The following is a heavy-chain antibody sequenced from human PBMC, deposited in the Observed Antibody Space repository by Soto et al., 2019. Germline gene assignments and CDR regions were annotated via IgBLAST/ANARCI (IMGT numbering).Heavy chain of an antibody. CDR3: ARGRAGENAFDI. CDR2: IIPILGIA. V-gene: IGHV1-69*02. CDR1: GGTFSSYT. D-gene: IGHD1-26*01. Sequence: QVQLVQSGAEVKKPGSSVKVSCKASGGTFSSYTISWVRQAPGQGLEWMGRIIPILGIANYAQKFQGRVTITADKSTGTAYMELSSLRSEDTAVYYCARGRAGENAFDIWGQGTMVTVSS. J-gene: IGHJ3*02.